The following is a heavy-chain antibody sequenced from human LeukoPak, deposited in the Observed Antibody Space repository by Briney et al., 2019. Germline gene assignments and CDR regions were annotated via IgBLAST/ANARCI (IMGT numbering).Heavy chain of an antibody. D-gene: IGHD6-13*01. CDR3: ARDRVGQQLGSL. J-gene: IGHJ4*02. Sequence: GASVKVSCKASGGTFSSYAISWVRQAPGQGLEWMGWISAYNGNTNYAQKLQGRVTMTTDTSTSTAYMELRSLRSDDTAVYYCARDRVGQQLGSLWGQGTLVTVSS. CDR1: GGTFSSYA. V-gene: IGHV1-18*01. CDR2: ISAYNGNT.